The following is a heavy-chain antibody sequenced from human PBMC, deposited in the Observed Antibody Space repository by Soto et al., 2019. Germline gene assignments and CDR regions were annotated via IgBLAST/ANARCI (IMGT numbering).Heavy chain of an antibody. Sequence: LETLSLTCAVYGGSFSGYYWSWIRQPPGKGLEWIGEINHSGSTNYNPSLKSRVTISVDTSKNQFSLKLSSVTAADTAVYYCASSGNLLWVGELVRVRYYGMDGWGQGTKVTVSS. CDR2: INHSGST. J-gene: IGHJ6*02. CDR1: GGSFSGYY. V-gene: IGHV4-34*01. D-gene: IGHD3-10*01. CDR3: ASSGNLLWVGELVRVRYYGMDG.